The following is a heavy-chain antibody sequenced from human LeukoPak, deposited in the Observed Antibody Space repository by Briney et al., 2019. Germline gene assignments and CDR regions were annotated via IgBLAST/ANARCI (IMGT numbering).Heavy chain of an antibody. CDR2: IYYSGGT. CDR3: ARDRGYSYTDY. D-gene: IGHD5-18*01. V-gene: IGHV4-59*01. CDR1: GGSISSYY. J-gene: IGHJ4*02. Sequence: PSETLSLTCTVSGGSISSYYWSWIRQPPGKGLEWIGYIYYSGGTNYYPSLKSRVTISVDTSKNQFSLKLSSVTTADTAVYYCARDRGYSYTDYWGQGTLVTVSS.